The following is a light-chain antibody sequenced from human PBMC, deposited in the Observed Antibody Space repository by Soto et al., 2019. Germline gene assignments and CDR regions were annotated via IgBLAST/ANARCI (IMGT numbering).Light chain of an antibody. V-gene: IGLV1-51*01. CDR3: RTWDTSLPACL. J-gene: IGLJ1*01. CDR1: ASNIGNNS. Sequence: QSVLTQPPSVSAAPGQRVTISCSGSASNIGNNSVSWYQQLPGAAPKLLIYDDNNRPSGIPDRFSGSKSGTSATLGITGLQTGDEADYYCRTWDTSLPACLFGPGTKFTVL. CDR2: DDN.